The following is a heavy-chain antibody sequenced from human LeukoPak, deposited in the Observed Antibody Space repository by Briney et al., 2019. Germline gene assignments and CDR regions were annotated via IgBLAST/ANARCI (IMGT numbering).Heavy chain of an antibody. CDR3: ARHKEGYCTGGDCYSDFYDYGLDV. V-gene: IGHV5-10-1*01. D-gene: IGHD2-15*01. Sequence: GESLKISCKTSGYTFTNFYISCLRQMPGKGLEWMGRIHPSDSYVNYGPSFQGHVTISSDTSITTAYLHWSNLKASDTAIYYCARHKEGYCTGGDCYSDFYDYGLDVWGQGTTVAVS. CDR2: IHPSDSYV. J-gene: IGHJ6*02. CDR1: GYTFTNFY.